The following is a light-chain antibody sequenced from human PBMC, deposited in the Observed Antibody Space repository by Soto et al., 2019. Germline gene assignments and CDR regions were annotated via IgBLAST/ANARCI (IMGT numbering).Light chain of an antibody. CDR1: QSVTTGY. CDR2: GIS. V-gene: IGKV3-20*01. Sequence: ENVLAQSPGTLSLSPGERATLSCRASQSVTTGYFAWYQQKPGQAPRLLIYGISARAPGIPDRFSASGSGTDFTLTISRLEPEASAVYYCQDYGTPGTFGQGTMVEIK. J-gene: IGKJ1*01. CDR3: QDYGTPGT.